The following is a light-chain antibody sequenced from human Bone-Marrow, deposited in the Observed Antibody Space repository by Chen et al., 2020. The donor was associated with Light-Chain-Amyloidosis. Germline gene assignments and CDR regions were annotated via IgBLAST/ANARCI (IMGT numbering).Light chain of an antibody. V-gene: IGKV3-20*01. Sequence: VLTQSPGTLSLSPGERATLSCRASQSVDSDYLAWYQLKPGQAPGLLIYRASTRATGIPDRVRGNGSGTDFTLTISSLGPEDFGVYFCQQDGASPLTFGGGIKVEI. CDR3: QQDGASPLT. J-gene: IGKJ4*01. CDR2: RAS. CDR1: QSVDSDY.